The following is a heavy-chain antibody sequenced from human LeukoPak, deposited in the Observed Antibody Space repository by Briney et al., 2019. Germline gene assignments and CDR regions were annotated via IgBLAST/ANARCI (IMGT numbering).Heavy chain of an antibody. Sequence: ASVKVSCKASGYTFTSYYMHWVRQAPGQGLEWMGIINPSGGSTSNAQKFQGRVTMTRDMSTSTVYMEMSSLRSEDTAVYYCARTTYYYDSSGYYYYWGQGALVTVSS. CDR2: INPSGGST. D-gene: IGHD3-22*01. CDR3: ARTTYYYDSSGYYYY. V-gene: IGHV1-46*01. CDR1: GYTFTSYY. J-gene: IGHJ4*02.